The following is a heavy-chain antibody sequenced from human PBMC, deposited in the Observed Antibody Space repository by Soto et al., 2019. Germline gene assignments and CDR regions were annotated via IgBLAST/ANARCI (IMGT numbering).Heavy chain of an antibody. Sequence: GGSLRLSCAASGFTFSSYAMNWVRQAPGKGLEWVSGISGSGGSTYYADSVKGRFTISRDNSKNTLFLQMNSLRAEDTAIDYCAKMIGYCSSTSCYAIDSWGQGT. J-gene: IGHJ4*02. CDR1: GFTFSSYA. D-gene: IGHD2-2*01. V-gene: IGHV3-23*01. CDR2: ISGSGGST. CDR3: AKMIGYCSSTSCYAIDS.